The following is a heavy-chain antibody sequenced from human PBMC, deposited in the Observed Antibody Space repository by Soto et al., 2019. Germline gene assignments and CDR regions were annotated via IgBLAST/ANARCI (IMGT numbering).Heavy chain of an antibody. V-gene: IGHV1-69*12. Sequence: QVQLVQSGAEMKEPGSSVKVSCKTSGGTFSSSAISWLRQAPGPGLEWMGGIIPLFRTPDYAQKCQGRVTIAADESTSTAYMELSSLRSEDTAVYYCARDNDRLQLGGNYYYILDVWGQGTTITVSS. D-gene: IGHD4-4*01. CDR2: IIPLFRTP. CDR1: GGTFSSSA. J-gene: IGHJ6*02. CDR3: ARDNDRLQLGGNYYYILDV.